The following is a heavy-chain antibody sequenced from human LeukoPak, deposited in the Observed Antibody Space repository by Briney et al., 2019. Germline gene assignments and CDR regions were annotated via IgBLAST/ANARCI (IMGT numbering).Heavy chain of an antibody. CDR1: GGTFSSYA. CDR3: ARGRGDYDYVWGSYRPDNDAFDI. CDR2: IIPIFGTA. Sequence: ASVKVSCKASGGTFSSYAISWVRQAPGQGLEWMGRIIPIFGTANYAQKFQGRVTITTDESTSTAYMELSSLRSEDTAVYYCARGRGDYDYVWGSYRPDNDAFDIWGQGTMVTVSS. V-gene: IGHV1-69*05. J-gene: IGHJ3*02. D-gene: IGHD3-16*02.